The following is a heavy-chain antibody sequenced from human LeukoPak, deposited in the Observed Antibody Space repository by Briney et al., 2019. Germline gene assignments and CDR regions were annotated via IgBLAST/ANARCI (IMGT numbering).Heavy chain of an antibody. CDR2: INPSGGST. V-gene: IGHV1-46*01. Sequence: ASVKVSCKASGYTFTSYYLYWVRQAPGQGLEWMGIINPSGGSTNYAQKFQGRVTMTRDTSTSTVYMELSSLRSEDTAVYYCARGPRITMIRGGQWYYYMDVWGKGTTATI. CDR3: ARGPRITMIRGGQWYYYMDV. D-gene: IGHD3-10*01. J-gene: IGHJ6*03. CDR1: GYTFTSYY.